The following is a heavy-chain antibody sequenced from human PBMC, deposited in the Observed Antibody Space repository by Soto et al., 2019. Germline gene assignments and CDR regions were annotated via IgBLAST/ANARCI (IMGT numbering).Heavy chain of an antibody. V-gene: IGHV3-7*01. CDR2: IKQDGSEK. Sequence: GGSLRLSCAASGFTFSSYWMSWVRQAPGKGLEWVDNIKQDGSEKYYVDSVKGRFTISRDTAKNSLYLQMNSLRAEDTAVYYCARDLGDYYYYGMDVWGQGTTVTVSS. J-gene: IGHJ6*02. CDR1: GFTFSSYW. CDR3: ARDLGDYYYYGMDV.